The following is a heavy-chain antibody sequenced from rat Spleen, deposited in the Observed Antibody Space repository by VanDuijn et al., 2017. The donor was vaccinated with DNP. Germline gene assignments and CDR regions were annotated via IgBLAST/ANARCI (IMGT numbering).Heavy chain of an antibody. J-gene: IGHJ2*01. D-gene: IGHD2-5*01. CDR3: TTHTYPHY. V-gene: IGHV5-20*01. CDR1: GFTFSDYP. CDR2: ISYAGGNT. Sequence: EVQLVESGGGLVQPGRSLKLSCAASGFTFSDYPMAWVRQAPTKGLEWVASISYAGGNTYYRDSVKGRFTISRDNAKNSLYLQMDSLRSEDTATYYCTTHTYPHYWGQGVMVTVSS.